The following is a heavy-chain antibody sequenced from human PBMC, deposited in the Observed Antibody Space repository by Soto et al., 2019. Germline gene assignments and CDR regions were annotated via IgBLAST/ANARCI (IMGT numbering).Heavy chain of an antibody. V-gene: IGHV4-59*01. D-gene: IGHD2-21*02. CDR3: ARDVDTDFRTDFDY. Sequence: PSETLSLTCTVSGGSISSYYWSWIRQPPGKGLEWIGYIYYSGSTNYNPSLKSRVTISVDTSKNPFSLKLSSVTAADTALYYCARDVDTDFRTDFDYWGRGTLVTVSS. J-gene: IGHJ4*02. CDR1: GGSISSYY. CDR2: IYYSGST.